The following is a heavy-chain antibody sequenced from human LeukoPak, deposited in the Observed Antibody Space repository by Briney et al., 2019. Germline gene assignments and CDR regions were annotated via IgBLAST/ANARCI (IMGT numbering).Heavy chain of an antibody. D-gene: IGHD4-17*01. CDR2: IYYSGST. V-gene: IGHV4-59*01. Sequence: SETLSLTCTVSGGSISSYYWSWIRQPPGKGLEWIGYIYYSGSTNYNPSLKSRVTISVDTSKNQFSLKLSSVTAADTAVYYCARVVTTLSAFDIWGQGTMVTVSS. CDR1: GGSISSYY. J-gene: IGHJ3*02. CDR3: ARVVTTLSAFDI.